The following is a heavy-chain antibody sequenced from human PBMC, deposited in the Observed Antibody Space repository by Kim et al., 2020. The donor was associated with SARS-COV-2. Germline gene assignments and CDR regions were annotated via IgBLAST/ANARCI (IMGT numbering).Heavy chain of an antibody. CDR2: ISRSGSPI. V-gene: IGHV3-48*03. CDR1: GFTFSSYE. CDR3: ASTVYSHYYGMDV. J-gene: IGHJ6*02. Sequence: GGSLRLSCAASGFTFSSYEMNWVRQAPRKGLEWISYISRSGSPIFYADSVKGRFTISRDNTKNSLYLQMNSLRAEDTAVYYCASTVYSHYYGMDVWGQGTTVTVSS. D-gene: IGHD1-26*01.